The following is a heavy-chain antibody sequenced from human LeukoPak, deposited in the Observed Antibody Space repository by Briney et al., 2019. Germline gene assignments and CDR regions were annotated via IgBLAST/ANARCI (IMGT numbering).Heavy chain of an antibody. CDR2: IYPGDYDN. D-gene: IGHD3-22*01. CDR3: ARHQRIGTMTYFDL. V-gene: IGHV5-51*01. J-gene: IGHJ2*01. Sequence: GESPKISLKGSGCRFISHWIGWVRQMPGKGREWMGLIYPGDYDNTYSPSFQGQVTISADKSISTAYLQWSSLKASDTAMYYCARHQRIGTMTYFDLWGRGTLVTVSS. CDR1: GCRFISHW.